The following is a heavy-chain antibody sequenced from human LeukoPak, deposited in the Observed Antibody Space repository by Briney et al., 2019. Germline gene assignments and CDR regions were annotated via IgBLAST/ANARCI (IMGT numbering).Heavy chain of an antibody. CDR3: ARGQRFVVVARFVYEFDP. CDR2: INHSGST. V-gene: IGHV4-34*01. D-gene: IGHD2-15*01. J-gene: IGHJ5*02. CDR1: GGSFSGYY. Sequence: KPSETLSLTCAVYGGSFSGYYWSWIRQPPGKGLEWIGEINHSGSTNYNPSLKTRVSLSVDPSKNQVSLKLNSVTAADTAVYYCARGQRFVVVARFVYEFDPWGQGTLVTVSS.